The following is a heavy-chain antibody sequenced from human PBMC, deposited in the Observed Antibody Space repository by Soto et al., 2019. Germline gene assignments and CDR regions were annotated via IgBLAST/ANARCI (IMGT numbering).Heavy chain of an antibody. Sequence: SETLSLTCTVSGGSISSSSYYWGWIRQPPGKGLEWIGSINYSGSTYYNPSLKSRVTISVDTSKSQFSLKLSSVTAADTAVYYCARLQTETVVVVNAFDYWGQGTLVTVSS. CDR1: GGSISSSSYY. D-gene: IGHD2-15*01. CDR2: INYSGST. V-gene: IGHV4-39*01. J-gene: IGHJ4*02. CDR3: ARLQTETVVVVNAFDY.